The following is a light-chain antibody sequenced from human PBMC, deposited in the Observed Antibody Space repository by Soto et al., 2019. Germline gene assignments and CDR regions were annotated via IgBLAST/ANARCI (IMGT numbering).Light chain of an antibody. CDR3: QQFGTSPLYT. V-gene: IGKV3-20*01. CDR2: GAS. CDR1: QTFGSTY. Sequence: EGVWTRSQRTLYFSPLARITLSCRASQTFGSTYLAWYQQRPGQSPRLLIYGASRRASGIPDRFRGSGSGTDFTLTISRLEPEDFAVYYCQQFGTSPLYTFGQGTKVDIK. J-gene: IGKJ2*01.